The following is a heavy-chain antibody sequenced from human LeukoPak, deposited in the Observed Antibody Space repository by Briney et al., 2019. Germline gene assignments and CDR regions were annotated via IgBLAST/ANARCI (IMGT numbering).Heavy chain of an antibody. V-gene: IGHV3-30*02. D-gene: IGHD3-16*02. CDR1: GFTFSSYG. Sequence: GGSLRLSCAASGFTFSSYGMHWVRQAPGKGLEWVAFIRYDGSNKYYADSVKGRFTISRDNSKNTLYLQMNSLRAEDTAVYYCATGGGVIAQDADYWGQGTLVTVSS. J-gene: IGHJ4*02. CDR3: ATGGGVIAQDADY. CDR2: IRYDGSNK.